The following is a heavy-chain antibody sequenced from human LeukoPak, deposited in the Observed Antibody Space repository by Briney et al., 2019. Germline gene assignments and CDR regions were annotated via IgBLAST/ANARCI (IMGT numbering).Heavy chain of an antibody. CDR2: IYYSGST. Sequence: SSQTLSLTCTVSGGSISSGGYYWSWIRQHPGKGLEWIGYIYYSGSTNYNPSLKSRVTISVDTSKNQFSLKLSSVTAADTAVYYCARHPKRVYYYDSSGYFPHFDYWGQGTLVTVSS. CDR1: GGSISSGGYY. CDR3: ARHPKRVYYYDSSGYFPHFDY. D-gene: IGHD3-22*01. J-gene: IGHJ4*02. V-gene: IGHV4-31*03.